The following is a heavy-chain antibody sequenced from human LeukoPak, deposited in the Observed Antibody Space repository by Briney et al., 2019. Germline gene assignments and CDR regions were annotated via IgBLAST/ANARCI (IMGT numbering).Heavy chain of an antibody. Sequence: GGSLRLSCAASGFIFSSYGMNWVRQAPGKGLEWVACIRYGGSNKYNADSVKGRFTISRDNSKNTLYLQMNSLRAEDTAVYYCAKVYGDYEVFPFDYWGQGALVAVSS. CDR3: AKVYGDYEVFPFDY. CDR2: IRYGGSNK. V-gene: IGHV3-30*02. CDR1: GFIFSSYG. D-gene: IGHD4-17*01. J-gene: IGHJ4*02.